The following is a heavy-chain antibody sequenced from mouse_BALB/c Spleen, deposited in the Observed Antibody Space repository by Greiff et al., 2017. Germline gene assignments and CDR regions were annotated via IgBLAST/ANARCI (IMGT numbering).Heavy chain of an antibody. CDR3: APYYYGSRSYAMDY. D-gene: IGHD1-1*01. V-gene: IGHV14-3*02. CDR2: IDPANGNT. CDR1: GFNIKDTY. Sequence: EVKLQESGAELVKPGASVKLSCTASGFNIKDTYMHWVKQRPEQGLEWIGRIDPANGNTKYDPKFQGKATITADTSSNTAYLQLSSLTSEDTAVYYCAPYYYGSRSYAMDYWGQGTSVTVSS. J-gene: IGHJ4*01.